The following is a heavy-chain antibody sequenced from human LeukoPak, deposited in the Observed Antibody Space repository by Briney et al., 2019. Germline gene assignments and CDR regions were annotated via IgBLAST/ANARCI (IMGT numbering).Heavy chain of an antibody. D-gene: IGHD3-10*01. CDR1: GFTFSSYS. V-gene: IGHV3-21*01. CDR2: ISSSSSYI. J-gene: IGHJ4*02. CDR3: ASSRNPGSGSYPFDY. Sequence: GGSLRLSCAASGFTFSSYSMNWVRQAPGKGLEWVSSISSSSSYIYYADSVTGRFTTSRDNAKNSLYLQMNSLRAEDTAVYYCASSRNPGSGSYPFDYWGQGTLVTVSS.